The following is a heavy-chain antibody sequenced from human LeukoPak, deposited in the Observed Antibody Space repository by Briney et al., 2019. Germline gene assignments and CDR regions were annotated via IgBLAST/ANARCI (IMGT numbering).Heavy chain of an antibody. Sequence: GASVRVSCTVSGYTLSELSMHWVRQAPGKGLEWMGGFNPEDGETIYAQTLKGRVTITEDNSTNTVYMEMSSLRAEDTAVYYCATGGAPAILFLEWLPYYCYMDVWGKGTTVTVSS. V-gene: IGHV1-24*01. J-gene: IGHJ6*03. D-gene: IGHD3-3*01. CDR1: GYTLSELS. CDR2: FNPEDGET. CDR3: ATGGAPAILFLEWLPYYCYMDV.